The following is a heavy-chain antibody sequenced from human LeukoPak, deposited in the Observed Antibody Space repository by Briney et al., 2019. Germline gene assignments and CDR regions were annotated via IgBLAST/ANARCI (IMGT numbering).Heavy chain of an antibody. V-gene: IGHV4-30-2*01. CDR1: GGSISSGGYY. D-gene: IGHD3-9*01. J-gene: IGHJ6*02. CDR3: ARAGRADYSDGTGHYYHYGMDV. CDR2: IYHSGST. Sequence: SETLSLTCTVSGGSISSGGYYWSWIRQPPGKGLEWIGYIYHSGSTYYNPSLKSRVTISIDTTKNQFSLRMTSVTAADTAVYYCARAGRADYSDGTGHYYHYGMDVWGQGTTVTVSS.